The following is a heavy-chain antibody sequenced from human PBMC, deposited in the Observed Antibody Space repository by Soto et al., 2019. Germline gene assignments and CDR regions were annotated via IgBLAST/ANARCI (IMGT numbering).Heavy chain of an antibody. V-gene: IGHV3-11*01. J-gene: IGHJ6*02. CDR1: GFTFSDYY. CDR2: ISSSGSTI. CDR3: ARDNVDIVATIPANYYYGMDV. D-gene: IGHD5-12*01. Sequence: KAGGSLRLSCAASGFTFSDYYMSWIRQAPGKGLEWVSYISSSGSTIYYADSVKGRFTISRANAKNSLYLQMNSLRAEDTAVYYCARDNVDIVATIPANYYYGMDVWGQGTTVTVSS.